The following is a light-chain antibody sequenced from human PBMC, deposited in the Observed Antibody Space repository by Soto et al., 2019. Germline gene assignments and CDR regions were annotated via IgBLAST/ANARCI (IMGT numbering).Light chain of an antibody. J-gene: IGKJ3*01. CDR3: QQYDNLLT. Sequence: DIQMTQSPSSLSASVGDRVTITCQASQDISNYLNWYQQKPGKAPKLLIYDASNLETGVPSRFSGSGSGTDFTFTISRLQPEDIATYYCQQYDNLLTFGHVTKVDIK. V-gene: IGKV1-33*01. CDR2: DAS. CDR1: QDISNY.